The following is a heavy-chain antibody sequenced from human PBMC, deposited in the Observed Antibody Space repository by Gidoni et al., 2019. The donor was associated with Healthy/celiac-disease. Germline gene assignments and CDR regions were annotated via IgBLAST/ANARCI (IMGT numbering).Heavy chain of an antibody. CDR2: IKSKTDGGTT. J-gene: IGHJ4*02. V-gene: IGHV3-15*01. CDR3: TTGASFLDIVADDY. CDR1: GFTFSNAW. Sequence: EVQLVESGGGLVKPGGSLRLSCAASGFTFSNAWMSWVRQAPGKGLEWVGRIKSKTDGGTTDYAAPVKGRFTISRDDSKNTLYLQMNSLKTEDTAVYYCTTGASFLDIVADDYWGQGTLVTVSS. D-gene: IGHD5-12*01.